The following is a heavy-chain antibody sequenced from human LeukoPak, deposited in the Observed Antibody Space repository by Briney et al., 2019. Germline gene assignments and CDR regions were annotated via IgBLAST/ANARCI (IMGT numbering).Heavy chain of an antibody. CDR1: GYTFTSYA. Sequence: ASVKVSCKASGYTFTSYAMHWVRQAPGQRLEWRGWINAGNGNTKYSQKFQGRVTITRDTSASTAYMELSSLRSEDTAVYYCARRSYDILTGYYTLDYWGQGTLVTVSS. V-gene: IGHV1-3*01. CDR3: ARRSYDILTGYYTLDY. D-gene: IGHD3-9*01. CDR2: INAGNGNT. J-gene: IGHJ4*02.